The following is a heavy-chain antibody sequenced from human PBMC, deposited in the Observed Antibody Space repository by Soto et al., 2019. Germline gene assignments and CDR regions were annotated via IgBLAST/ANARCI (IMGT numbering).Heavy chain of an antibody. CDR1: GFTFSGSA. D-gene: IGHD6-13*01. J-gene: IGHJ4*02. CDR3: ASWGGIASPAYDGSMAPYDY. Sequence: GGSLRLSCAASGFTFSGSAMHWVRLASGKGLEWVGLIRSKANTYTTAYAASVKGRFTISRDDSKNTAYLQMNSLSEEDTAVYYCASWGGIASPAYDGSMAPYDYWGQGTLVTVSS. CDR2: IRSKANTYTT. V-gene: IGHV3-73*01.